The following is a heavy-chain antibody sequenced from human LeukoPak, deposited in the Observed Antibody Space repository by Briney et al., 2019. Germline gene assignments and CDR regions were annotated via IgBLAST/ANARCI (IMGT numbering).Heavy chain of an antibody. CDR3: ASGGSYSFSGVDYFDY. J-gene: IGHJ4*02. Sequence: GASVKVSCKASGYTFTGYYMHWVRQAPGQGLEWMGRINPNSGGTNYAQKFQGRVTMTRDTSISTAYMELSRPRSDDTAVYYCASGGSYSFSGVDYFDYWGQGTLVTVSS. V-gene: IGHV1-2*06. CDR1: GYTFTGYY. CDR2: INPNSGGT. D-gene: IGHD1-26*01.